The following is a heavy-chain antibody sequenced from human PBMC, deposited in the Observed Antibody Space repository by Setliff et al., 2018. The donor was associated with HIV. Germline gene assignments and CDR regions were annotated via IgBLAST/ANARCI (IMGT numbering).Heavy chain of an antibody. CDR1: GGAFSSYA. CDR3: TTDHGEWELRSTQAHRSQTIDY. D-gene: IGHD1-26*01. J-gene: IGHJ4*02. V-gene: IGHV1-69*05. CDR2: IIPIFGTA. Sequence: SVKVSCKASGGAFSSYALSWVRQAPGQGLEWMGGIIPIFGTANYAQKFQGRVTITTDESTSTAYMELSSLRSEDTAVYYCTTDHGEWELRSTQAHRSQTIDYWGQGTLVTVSS.